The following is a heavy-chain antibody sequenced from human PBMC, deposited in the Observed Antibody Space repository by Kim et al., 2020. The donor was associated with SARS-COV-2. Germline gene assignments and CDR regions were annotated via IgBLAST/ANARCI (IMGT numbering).Heavy chain of an antibody. D-gene: IGHD3-10*01. Sequence: GRFIISRDNAKNSLYLQMNSLSAEDTAVYYCARDRPTMVRELKGGYWFDPWGQGTLVTVSS. V-gene: IGHV3-11*06. J-gene: IGHJ5*02. CDR3: ARDRPTMVRELKGGYWFDP.